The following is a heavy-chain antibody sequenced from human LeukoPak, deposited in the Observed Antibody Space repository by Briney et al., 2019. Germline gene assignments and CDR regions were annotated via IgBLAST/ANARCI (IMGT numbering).Heavy chain of an antibody. Sequence: SETLSLTCTVSGGSISSSSYYWGWIRQPPGKGLEWVGSIYYSGSTYYNPSLKSRVTISVDTSKNQFSLKLSFVTAADTAVYYCARHGAPYYGSGSPFDYWGQGTLVTVSS. V-gene: IGHV4-39*01. J-gene: IGHJ4*02. D-gene: IGHD3-10*01. CDR1: GGSISSSSYY. CDR2: IYYSGST. CDR3: ARHGAPYYGSGSPFDY.